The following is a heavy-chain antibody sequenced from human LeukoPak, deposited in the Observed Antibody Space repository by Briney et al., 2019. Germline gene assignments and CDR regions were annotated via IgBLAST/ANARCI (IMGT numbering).Heavy chain of an antibody. CDR3: ARVLDYGLLNWFDP. D-gene: IGHD4-17*01. CDR2: IIPIFGTA. Sequence: ASVKVSCKASGGTFSSYAISWVRQAPGQGLEWMEGIIPIFGTANYAQKFQGRVTITADKSTSTAYMELSSLRSEDTAVYYCARVLDYGLLNWFDPWGQGTLVTVSS. J-gene: IGHJ5*02. CDR1: GGTFSSYA. V-gene: IGHV1-69*06.